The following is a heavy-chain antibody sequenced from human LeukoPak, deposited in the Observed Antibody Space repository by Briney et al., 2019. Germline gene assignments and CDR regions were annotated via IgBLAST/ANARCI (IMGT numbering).Heavy chain of an antibody. CDR2: ISYDGSNK. V-gene: IGHV3-30-3*01. CDR3: ARDRHCSSTSCYVNWFDP. CDR1: GFTFSSYA. D-gene: IGHD2-2*01. J-gene: IGHJ5*02. Sequence: PGRSLRLSCAASGFTFSSYAMHWVRQAPGKGLEWVAVISYDGSNKYYADSVKGRFTISRDNAKNSLYLQMNSLRAEDTAVYYCARDRHCSSTSCYVNWFDPWGQGTLVTVPS.